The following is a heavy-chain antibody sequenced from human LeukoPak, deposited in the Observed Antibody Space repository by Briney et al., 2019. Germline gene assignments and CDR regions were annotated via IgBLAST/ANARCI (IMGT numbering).Heavy chain of an antibody. Sequence: PGGSLRLSCAASGFTFSSYAMHWVRQAPGKGLEWVAVISYDGSNKYYADSVKGRFTISRDNSKNTLYLQMNILRAEDTAVYYCARDFVSHSGSYLFDYWGQGTLVTVSS. CDR1: GFTFSSYA. V-gene: IGHV3-30-3*01. J-gene: IGHJ4*02. CDR2: ISYDGSNK. D-gene: IGHD3-10*01. CDR3: ARDFVSHSGSYLFDY.